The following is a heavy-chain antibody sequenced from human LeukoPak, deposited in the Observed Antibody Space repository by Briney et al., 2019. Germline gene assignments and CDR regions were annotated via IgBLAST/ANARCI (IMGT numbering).Heavy chain of an antibody. CDR3: ARRPGGYSYGFPMYYFDY. V-gene: IGHV4-59*08. J-gene: IGHJ4*02. D-gene: IGHD5-18*01. Sequence: SETLSLTCTDSGGSISSYYWSWIRQPPGKGLEWIGYIYYSGSTNYNPSLKSRVTISVDTSKNQFSLKLSSVTAADTAVYYCARRPGGYSYGFPMYYFDYWGQGTLVTVSS. CDR2: IYYSGST. CDR1: GGSISSYY.